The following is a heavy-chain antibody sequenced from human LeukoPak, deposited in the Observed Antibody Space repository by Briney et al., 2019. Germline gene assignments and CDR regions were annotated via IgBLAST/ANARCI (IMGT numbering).Heavy chain of an antibody. CDR2: IKHDDTEI. Sequence: GGSLRLSCAAPAFYFTKYWMNWVRQAPGKGLEWVANIKHDDTEINYVDSVRGRFTVSRDNAKNSLCMQLNSLRHEDAAVYFCARGGYYNFWTGLVDYWGLGTRVTVSS. D-gene: IGHD3/OR15-3a*01. J-gene: IGHJ4*02. CDR3: ARGGYYNFWTGLVDY. CDR1: AFYFTKYW. V-gene: IGHV3-7*01.